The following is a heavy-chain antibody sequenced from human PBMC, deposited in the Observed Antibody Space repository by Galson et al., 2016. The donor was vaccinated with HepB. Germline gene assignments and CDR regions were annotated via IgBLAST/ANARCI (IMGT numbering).Heavy chain of an antibody. J-gene: IGHJ4*02. CDR2: MNQDESNI. V-gene: IGHV3-7*03. Sequence: SLRLSCAASGFTLSSNWMNWVRQAPGKGLEWVANMNQDESNINYVDSVKGRFIISRDDAKNSLYLQMNSLRPEDTAMYYCARETTACADWGQGTLVTVSS. D-gene: IGHD1-7*01. CDR3: ARETTACAD. CDR1: GFTLSSNW.